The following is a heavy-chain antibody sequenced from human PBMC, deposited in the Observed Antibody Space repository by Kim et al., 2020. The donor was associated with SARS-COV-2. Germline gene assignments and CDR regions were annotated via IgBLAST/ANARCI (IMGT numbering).Heavy chain of an antibody. J-gene: IGHJ4*02. V-gene: IGHV3-33*06. CDR1: GFTFSSYG. D-gene: IGHD2-2*01. CDR3: ANGGSSSSWAHLY. CDR2: ICYDGSKK. Sequence: GGSLRLSCAASGFTFSSYGMHWVRQAPGKGLEWVAVICYDGSKKYYVDSVKGRFTISRDNSKNTLYLQMNSLRAEDMAVYYCANGGSSSSWAHLYWGQGTLVIVSS.